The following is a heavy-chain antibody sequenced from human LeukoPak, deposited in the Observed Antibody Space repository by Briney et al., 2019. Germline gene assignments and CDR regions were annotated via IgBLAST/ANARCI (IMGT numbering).Heavy chain of an antibody. J-gene: IGHJ4*02. V-gene: IGHV1-69*04. D-gene: IGHD6-6*01. CDR3: ARDVWGSSFFGY. CDR2: IIPILGIA. Sequence: ASVKVSCKASGGTFSSYAISWVRQAPGQGLEWMGRIIPILGIANHAQKFQGRVTITADKSTSTAYMELSSLRSEDTAVYYCARDVWGSSFFGYWGQGTLVTVSS. CDR1: GGTFSSYA.